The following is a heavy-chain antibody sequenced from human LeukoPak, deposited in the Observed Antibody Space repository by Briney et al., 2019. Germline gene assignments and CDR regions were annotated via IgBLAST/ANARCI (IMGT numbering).Heavy chain of an antibody. CDR3: ARLARSTRDYSWHFDL. CDR2: VFYSGTT. CDR1: GGSVSNNNYY. Sequence: SETLSLTCTVSGGSVSNNNYYWTWLRQPPGMGLQWIGTVFYSGTTYYNPSLKSRATTSVDTSKNQFSLKLSSVTVADMAVYYCARLARSTRDYSWHFDLWGRGTLVTVS. J-gene: IGHJ2*01. V-gene: IGHV4-39*01. D-gene: IGHD4-17*01.